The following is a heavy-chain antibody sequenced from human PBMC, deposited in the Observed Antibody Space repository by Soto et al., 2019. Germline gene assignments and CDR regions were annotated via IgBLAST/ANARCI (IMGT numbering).Heavy chain of an antibody. CDR3: AHRGYDSSGRATPYFDY. CDR1: GFSLSTSGVG. J-gene: IGHJ4*02. Sequence: QITLKESGPTLVKPTQTLTLTCTFSGFSLSTSGVGVGWIRQPPGKALEWLALIYWNDDKRYSPSLKSRLTITEDTSKNQVVLTMTNMDPVDTATYYCAHRGYDSSGRATPYFDYWGQGTLVTVSS. V-gene: IGHV2-5*01. D-gene: IGHD3-22*01. CDR2: IYWNDDK.